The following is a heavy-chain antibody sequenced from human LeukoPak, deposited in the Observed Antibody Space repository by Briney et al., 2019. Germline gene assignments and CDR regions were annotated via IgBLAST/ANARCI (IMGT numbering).Heavy chain of an antibody. CDR1: GITLSNYG. Sequence: PEGSLRLSCAVSGITLSNYGMSWVRQAPGKGLEWVAGLSGSGGGTNYADSVQGRFTISRDNLKNTLYLQMNSLRAEDTAVYFCAKRGVVIRVFLVGFHKEAYYFDSWGQGALVTVSS. D-gene: IGHD3-10*01. V-gene: IGHV3-23*01. CDR2: LSGSGGGT. J-gene: IGHJ4*02. CDR3: AKRGVVIRVFLVGFHKEAYYFDS.